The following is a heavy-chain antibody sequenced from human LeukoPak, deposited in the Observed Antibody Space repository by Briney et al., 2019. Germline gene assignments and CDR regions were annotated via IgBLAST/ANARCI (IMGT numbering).Heavy chain of an antibody. J-gene: IGHJ4*02. D-gene: IGHD3-10*01. CDR1: GGSFSGDY. V-gene: IGHV4-34*01. Sequence: LETLSLTCVVYGGSFSGDYWSWIRQPPGRGLEWIGEINHSGRTNYNPSLKSRVTISVDTSKNQFSLKLSSVTAADTAVYYCAREGFGELSHFDYWGQGTLVTVSS. CDR3: AREGFGELSHFDY. CDR2: INHSGRT.